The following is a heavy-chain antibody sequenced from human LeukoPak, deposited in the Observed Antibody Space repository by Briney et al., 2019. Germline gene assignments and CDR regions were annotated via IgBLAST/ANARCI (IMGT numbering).Heavy chain of an antibody. CDR3: AGRVVDVWSGYINSIDP. J-gene: IGHJ5*02. V-gene: IGHV4-34*01. D-gene: IGHD3-3*01. CDR1: GGSFSGYY. CDR2: IHHSGST. Sequence: SETLSLTCAVYGGSFSGYYWSWVRQHPAKGLEWIGEIHHSGSTNYNASLKSRVTISHDTSKNHISLKLSCVTASDTAADYCAGRVVDVWSGYINSIDPGGQGTLVTVSS.